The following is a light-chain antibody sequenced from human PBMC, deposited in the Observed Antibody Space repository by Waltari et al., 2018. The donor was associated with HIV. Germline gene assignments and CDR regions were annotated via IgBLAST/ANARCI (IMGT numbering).Light chain of an antibody. CDR2: GNN. V-gene: IGLV1-40*01. Sequence: QSVLTQPPSVSGAPGQRVTITCPASSLNTGAGYDVHGYQQLPGTAPKLLISGNNHRPSGVPDRFSGSKSGTSVSLAITGLQAEDEADYFCQSYDSRLRAVVFGGGTKLTVL. CDR1: SLNTGAGYD. CDR3: QSYDSRLRAVV. J-gene: IGLJ2*01.